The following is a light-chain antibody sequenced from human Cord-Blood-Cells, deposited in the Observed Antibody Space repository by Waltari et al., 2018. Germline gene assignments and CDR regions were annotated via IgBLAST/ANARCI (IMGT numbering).Light chain of an antibody. CDR1: QSISSY. CDR2: AAS. Sequence: DNQMTQSTSYLSASVGDRVNITCRASQSISSYLNWYQQKPGKAPKLLIYAASSLQSVVPSRFSGSGSGTDFTLTISSLQPEGFATYYCQQSYITPYTFGQETKLYIK. CDR3: QQSYITPYT. J-gene: IGKJ2*01. V-gene: IGKV1-39*01.